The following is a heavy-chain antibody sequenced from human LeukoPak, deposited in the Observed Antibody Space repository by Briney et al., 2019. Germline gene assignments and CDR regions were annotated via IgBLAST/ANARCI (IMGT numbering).Heavy chain of an antibody. D-gene: IGHD6-13*01. V-gene: IGHV1-18*01. CDR3: ARDGHSSSWRFIYYYMDV. CDR1: GYTFTSYG. J-gene: IGHJ6*03. Sequence: ASVKVSCKASGYTFTSYGISWVRQAPGQGLEWMGWISAYNGNTNYAQKLQGRVTMTTDTSTSTAYMELRSLRSDDTAVYYCARDGHSSSWRFIYYYMDVWDKGTTVTVSS. CDR2: ISAYNGNT.